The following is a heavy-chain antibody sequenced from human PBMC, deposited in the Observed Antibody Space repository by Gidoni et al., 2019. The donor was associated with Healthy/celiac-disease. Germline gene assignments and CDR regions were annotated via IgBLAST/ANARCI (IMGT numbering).Heavy chain of an antibody. J-gene: IGHJ5*02. CDR1: GFTFISYS. CDR3: AREGSGSYYKINWFDP. CDR2: ISSSSSYI. V-gene: IGHV3-21*01. D-gene: IGHD3-10*01. Sequence: EVQLVESGGGLVKPGGSLSLSCAASGFTFISYSMNWVRQAPGKGLEWVSSISSSSSYIYYADSVKGRFSISRDNAKNSLYLQMNSLRAEDTAVYYCAREGSGSYYKINWFDPWGQGTLVTVSS.